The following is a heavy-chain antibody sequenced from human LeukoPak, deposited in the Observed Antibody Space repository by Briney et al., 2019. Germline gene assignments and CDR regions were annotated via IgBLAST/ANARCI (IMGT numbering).Heavy chain of an antibody. V-gene: IGHV4-4*02. CDR2: IYRTGST. Sequence: SETLSLTCAVSGGSINSNNWWSWVRQPPGKGLEWIGEIYRTGSTNYNPSLKSRVTISVDRSKNQFSLKLSSVTAADTAVYYCALDSSGYAYFDYWGQGTLVTVSS. J-gene: IGHJ4*02. D-gene: IGHD3-22*01. CDR1: GGSINSNNW. CDR3: ALDSSGYAYFDY.